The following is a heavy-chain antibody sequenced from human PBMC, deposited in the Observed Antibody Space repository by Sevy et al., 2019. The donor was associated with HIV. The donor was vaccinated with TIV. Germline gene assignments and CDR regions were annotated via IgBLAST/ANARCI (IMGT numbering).Heavy chain of an antibody. D-gene: IGHD3-22*01. J-gene: IGHJ2*01. CDR1: GFTFSSYE. V-gene: IGHV3-48*03. Sequence: GGSLRLSCAASGFTFSSYEMNWVRQAPGKGLEWVSYISSSGSTIYYADSVKGRFTISRDNAKNSLYLQMNSLRAEDTAVYYCARDNYYDSSGYYPYWYFDLWGHGTLVTVSS. CDR2: ISSSGSTI. CDR3: ARDNYYDSSGYYPYWYFDL.